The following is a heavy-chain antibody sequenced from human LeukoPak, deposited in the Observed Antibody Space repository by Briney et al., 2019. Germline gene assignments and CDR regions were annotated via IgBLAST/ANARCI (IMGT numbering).Heavy chain of an antibody. V-gene: IGHV3-23*01. CDR1: GFTFSSYA. CDR2: ISGSGGST. Sequence: GGSLRLSCAASGFTFSSYAMSWVHQAPGKGLEWVSAISGSGGSTYYADSVKGRFTISRDNSKNTLYLQMNSLRAEDPAVYYCAKAFYDSSGYSDYWGQGTLVTVSS. D-gene: IGHD3-22*01. J-gene: IGHJ4*02. CDR3: AKAFYDSSGYSDY.